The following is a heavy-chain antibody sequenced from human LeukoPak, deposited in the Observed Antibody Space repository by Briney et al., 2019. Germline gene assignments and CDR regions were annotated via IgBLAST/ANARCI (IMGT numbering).Heavy chain of an antibody. CDR2: IRGSGDST. J-gene: IGHJ4*02. Sequence: PGGSLTLSCAASGLTFSSYDMRWVRQAPGKGLEWVSAIRGSGDSTYYADSVKGRFTISRDSSKNTLYLQMNSLRAEDTAVYYCAKYLSGYGTRYWGQGTLVTVSS. D-gene: IGHD5-12*01. V-gene: IGHV3-23*01. CDR3: AKYLSGYGTRY. CDR1: GLTFSSYD.